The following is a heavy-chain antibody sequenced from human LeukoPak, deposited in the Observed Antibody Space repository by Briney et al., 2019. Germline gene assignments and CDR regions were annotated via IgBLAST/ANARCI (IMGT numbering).Heavy chain of an antibody. D-gene: IGHD2-2*01. Sequence: GGSLRLSCAASGFTFDDYAMHWVRQAPGKGLEWVSGISWNSGSIGYADSVKGRFTISRDNAKNSLYLQMNSLRAEDTALYYCAKDISVRASSKTMFDYWGQGTLVTVSS. CDR1: GFTFDDYA. CDR2: ISWNSGSI. CDR3: AKDISVRASSKTMFDY. V-gene: IGHV3-9*01. J-gene: IGHJ4*02.